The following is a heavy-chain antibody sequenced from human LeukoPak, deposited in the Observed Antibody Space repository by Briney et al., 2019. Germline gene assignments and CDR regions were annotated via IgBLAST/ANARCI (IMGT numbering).Heavy chain of an antibody. CDR2: IYYSGSTST. CDR1: GGSISTYY. CDR3: ARSAPGSSLASFDY. J-gene: IGHJ4*02. Sequence: PSETLSLTCIVSGGSISTYYWSWIRQPPGKGLEWIGYIYYSGSTSTSYDPSLKSRVTISLATSQFSLKLSSVTAADTAVYYCARSAPGSSLASFDYWGQGTLVTVSS. D-gene: IGHD1-26*01. V-gene: IGHV4-59*01.